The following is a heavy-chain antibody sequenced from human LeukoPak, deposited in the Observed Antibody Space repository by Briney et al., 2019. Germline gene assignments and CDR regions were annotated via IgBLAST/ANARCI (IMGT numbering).Heavy chain of an antibody. CDR3: AKGDYYDLDY. CDR1: GFTFSNAW. Sequence: TGGSLRLSCAASGFTFSNAWMSWVRQAPGKGLEWVGRIKSKTDGGTTDYAAPVKGRFTISRDDSKNTLYLQMNSLRAEDTAVYYCAKGDYYDLDYWGQGTLVTVSS. D-gene: IGHD3-22*01. CDR2: IKSKTDGGTT. V-gene: IGHV3-15*01. J-gene: IGHJ4*02.